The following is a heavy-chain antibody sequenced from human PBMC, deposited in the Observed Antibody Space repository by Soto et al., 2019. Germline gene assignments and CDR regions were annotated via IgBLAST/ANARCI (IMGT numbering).Heavy chain of an antibody. D-gene: IGHD2-15*01. V-gene: IGHV3-64*04. CDR3: AKGGGEQTFFDY. Sequence: GGSLRLSCSASGFTFSSYAMHWVRQAPGKGLEYVSAIISNGGSTYYADSVKGRFTISRYNSKNTLYLQMNSLRAEDTAVYYCAKGGGEQTFFDYWGQGTLVTVSS. CDR2: IISNGGST. CDR1: GFTFSSYA. J-gene: IGHJ4*02.